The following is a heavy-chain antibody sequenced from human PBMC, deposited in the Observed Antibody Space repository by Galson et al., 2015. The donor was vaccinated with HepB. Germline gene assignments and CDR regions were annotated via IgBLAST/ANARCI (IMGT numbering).Heavy chain of an antibody. CDR1: GLTFSSYL. V-gene: IGHV3-7*03. Sequence: SLRLSCAVSGLTFSSYLISWVRQAPGKGPEWVPHINHDGGAKYYVDSLKGRFTISRDNAKKSLYLQWNSLRADDTAVYYCARAGGVGPGRTAYWGQGTLVTVSS. CDR2: INHDGGAK. CDR3: ARAGGVGPGRTAY. J-gene: IGHJ4*02. D-gene: IGHD3-10*01.